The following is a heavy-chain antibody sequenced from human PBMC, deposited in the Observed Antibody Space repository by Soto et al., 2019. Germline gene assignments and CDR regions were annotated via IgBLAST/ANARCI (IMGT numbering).Heavy chain of an antibody. Sequence: GGSLRLSCAASGFTFSSYSMNWVRQAPGKGLEWISYISSSSRTIYDADSVKGRFTISRDNAKNSLYLQINSLRADDTAVYYCARDSATSFDPWGQGTLVTVSS. CDR2: ISSSSRTI. CDR1: GFTFSSYS. V-gene: IGHV3-48*01. J-gene: IGHJ5*02. CDR3: ARDSATSFDP.